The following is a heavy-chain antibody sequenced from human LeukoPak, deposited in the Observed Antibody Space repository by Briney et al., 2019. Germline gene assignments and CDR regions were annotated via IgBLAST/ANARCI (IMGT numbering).Heavy chain of an antibody. V-gene: IGHV3-23*01. Sequence: PSETLSLTCAVYGGSFSGYYWSWVRQAPGKGLEWVSAISGSGGSTYYADSVKGRFTISRDNSKNTVYLQMNSLRAEDTAVYYCVKGLVQTTMSYSVDYWGQGALVTVSS. D-gene: IGHD1-1*01. CDR1: GGSFSGYY. CDR2: ISGSGGST. CDR3: VKGLVQTTMSYSVDY. J-gene: IGHJ4*02.